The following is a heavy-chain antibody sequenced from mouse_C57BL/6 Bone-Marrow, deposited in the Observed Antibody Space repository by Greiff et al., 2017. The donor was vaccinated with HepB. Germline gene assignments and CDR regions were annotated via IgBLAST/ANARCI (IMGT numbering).Heavy chain of an antibody. V-gene: IGHV1-81*01. CDR3: ARTELEFAY. Sequence: QVQLKESGAELARPGASVKLSCKASGYTFTSYGISWVKQSTGQGLEWIGEIYHRSGNTYYNEKLKGKATLTADKSSSKAYMELRSLTSEDSAVYFCARTELEFAYWGQGTLVTVSA. CDR2: IYHRSGNT. CDR1: GYTFTSYG. J-gene: IGHJ3*01. D-gene: IGHD1-3*01.